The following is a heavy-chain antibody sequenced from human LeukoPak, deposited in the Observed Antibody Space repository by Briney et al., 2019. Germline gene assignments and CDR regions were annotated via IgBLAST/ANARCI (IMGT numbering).Heavy chain of an antibody. Sequence: ASVKVSCKASGYTFTSYGISWVRQAPGQGLEWMGWISAYNGNTNYAQKLQGRVTMTTDTSTSTAYMELRSLRSDDTAVYYCARVFRYCSSTSCYKYDPWGQGTLVTVSS. CDR1: GYTFTSYG. D-gene: IGHD2-2*01. CDR3: ARVFRYCSSTSCYKYDP. V-gene: IGHV1-18*01. J-gene: IGHJ5*02. CDR2: ISAYNGNT.